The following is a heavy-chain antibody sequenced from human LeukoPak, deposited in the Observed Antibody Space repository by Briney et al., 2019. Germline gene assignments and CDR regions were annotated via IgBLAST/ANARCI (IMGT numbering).Heavy chain of an antibody. Sequence: GGSLRLSCAASGFTFSSYAMHWVRQAPGKGLEWVALIPYDGSNKYYADSVKGRFTVSRDNSKNTLYLQMNSLRAEDTAVYYCARATLEVDSSGYFGYWGQGTLVTVSS. CDR2: IPYDGSNK. CDR3: ARATLEVDSSGYFGY. V-gene: IGHV3-30*04. J-gene: IGHJ4*02. CDR1: GFTFSSYA. D-gene: IGHD3-22*01.